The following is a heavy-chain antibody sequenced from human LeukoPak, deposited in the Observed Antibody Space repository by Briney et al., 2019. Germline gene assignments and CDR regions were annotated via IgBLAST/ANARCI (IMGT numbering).Heavy chain of an antibody. CDR1: GYTFTSYG. D-gene: IGHD1-26*01. CDR3: ARSPEYSGSYHFDY. Sequence: GASVKVSCKASGYTFTSYGISWVRQAPGQGLEWMGGIIPIFGTANYAQKFQGRVTITADESTSTAYMELSSLRSEDTAVYYCARSPEYSGSYHFDYWGQGTLVTVSS. V-gene: IGHV1-69*13. CDR2: IIPIFGTA. J-gene: IGHJ4*02.